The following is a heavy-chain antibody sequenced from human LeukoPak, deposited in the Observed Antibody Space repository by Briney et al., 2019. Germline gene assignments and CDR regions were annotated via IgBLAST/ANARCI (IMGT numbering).Heavy chain of an antibody. J-gene: IGHJ3*02. Sequence: GESLKISCKGSGYSFTSYWIGWVRQMPGKGLEWMGIIYPGDSDTRYSPSFQGQVTISADKSISTAYLQWSSLKASDTAMYYCASGGTYYYDTTGYYSGAFDIWGQGTMVTVSS. D-gene: IGHD3-22*01. CDR3: ASGGTYYYDTTGYYSGAFDI. V-gene: IGHV5-51*01. CDR2: IYPGDSDT. CDR1: GYSFTSYW.